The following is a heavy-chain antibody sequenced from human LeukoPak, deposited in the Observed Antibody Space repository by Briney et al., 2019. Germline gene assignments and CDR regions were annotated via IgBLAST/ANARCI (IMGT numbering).Heavy chain of an antibody. D-gene: IGHD6-13*01. CDR2: INWNGGST. Sequence: GGSLRLSCAASGFIFDDYGISWIRQAPGKGLEWVSGINWNGGSTGYADSVKGRFTISRDNAKNSLYLQMNSLRAEDTALYYCARRGLAAAAGYYFDYWGQGTLVTVSS. CDR3: ARRGLAAAAGYYFDY. CDR1: GFIFDDYG. J-gene: IGHJ4*02. V-gene: IGHV3-20*04.